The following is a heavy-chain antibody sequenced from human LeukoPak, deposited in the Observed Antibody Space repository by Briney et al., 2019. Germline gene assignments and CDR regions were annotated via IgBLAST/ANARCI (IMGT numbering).Heavy chain of an antibody. V-gene: IGHV4-31*03. CDR2: IYYSGTT. CDR3: ARVGSGWFEFDS. D-gene: IGHD6-19*01. Sequence: SQTLSLTCTVSGGSISSGGYYWSWIRQHPGKGLEWLGYIYYSGTTFYNPSLKSRLSISLDTSKKQFSLKLNSVTAADTAVYYCARVGSGWFEFDSWGQGTRVTVSS. CDR1: GGSISSGGYY. J-gene: IGHJ4*02.